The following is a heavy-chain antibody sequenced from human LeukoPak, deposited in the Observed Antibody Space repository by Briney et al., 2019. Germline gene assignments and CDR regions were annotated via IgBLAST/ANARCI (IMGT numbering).Heavy chain of an antibody. D-gene: IGHD5-12*01. CDR3: ARTRENSGYDLPDY. J-gene: IGHJ4*02. CDR1: GFTFSSYE. CDR2: ISSSGSTI. Sequence: PGGSLRLSCAASGFTFSSYEMNWVRQAPGKGLEWVSYISSSGSTIYYADSVKGRFTISRDNSKNTLYLQMNSLRAEDTAVYYCARTRENSGYDLPDYWGQGTLATVSS. V-gene: IGHV3-48*03.